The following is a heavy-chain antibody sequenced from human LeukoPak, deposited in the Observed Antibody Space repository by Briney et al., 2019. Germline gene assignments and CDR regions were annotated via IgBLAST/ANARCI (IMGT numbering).Heavy chain of an antibody. D-gene: IGHD2-15*01. Sequence: GGSLRLSCAASGFTVSSNYMSWVRQAPGKGLEWVSVIYSHGSTYYADSVKGRFTISRDNSKNTLYLQMNSLRAEDTAVYYCTKGGVVHAFDIWGQGTMVTVSS. CDR2: IYSHGST. J-gene: IGHJ3*02. CDR3: TKGGVVHAFDI. CDR1: GFTVSSNY. V-gene: IGHV3-53*01.